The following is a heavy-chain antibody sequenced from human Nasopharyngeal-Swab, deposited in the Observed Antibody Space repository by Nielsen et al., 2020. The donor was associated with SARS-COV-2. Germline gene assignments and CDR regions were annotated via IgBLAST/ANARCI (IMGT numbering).Heavy chain of an antibody. J-gene: IGHJ4*02. CDR3: ARDQVDHPYDYVWGSYRSTYSDH. Sequence: WIRQPPGKGLEWVANIKQDGREKYYVDSVKGRFTISRDNAKNSLYLQMNSPRAEDTAVYYCARDQVDHPYDYVWGSYRSTYSDHWGQGTLVTVSS. CDR2: IKQDGREK. V-gene: IGHV3-7*01. D-gene: IGHD3-16*02.